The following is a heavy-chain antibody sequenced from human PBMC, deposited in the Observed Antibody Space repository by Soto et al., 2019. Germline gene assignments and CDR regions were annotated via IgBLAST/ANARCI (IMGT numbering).Heavy chain of an antibody. V-gene: IGHV1-18*01. Sequence: QVQLVQSGAEVKKPGASAKVSCKASGYTFASYAIRWMRQAPGQGLEWMGWISAYNGNTNYAQKLKARVTMTTDTSTSTAYMDLRSLRSDDTAVYYCARDTPPPDSWGQGTLVTVSS. CDR1: GYTFASYA. J-gene: IGHJ4*02. CDR3: ARDTPPPDS. CDR2: ISAYNGNT.